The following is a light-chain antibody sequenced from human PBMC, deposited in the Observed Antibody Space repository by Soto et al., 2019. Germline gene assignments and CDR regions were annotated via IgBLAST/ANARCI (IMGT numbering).Light chain of an antibody. Sequence: EIVLTQSPDTLSLSPGERATLSCRASQSVSSSYLAWYQQKPGQAPRLLIYGASSRATGIPDRFSGSGSGTDFTLTISRLEPEDFAVCYCQQYGSSPETFGPGTKVDIK. CDR3: QQYGSSPET. J-gene: IGKJ3*01. CDR2: GAS. V-gene: IGKV3-20*01. CDR1: QSVSSSY.